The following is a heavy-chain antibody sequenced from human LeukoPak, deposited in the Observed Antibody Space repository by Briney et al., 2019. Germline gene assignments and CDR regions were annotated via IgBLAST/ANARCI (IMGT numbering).Heavy chain of an antibody. CDR3: ASAYSSTWYGWFDP. CDR2: ISSSSSYI. J-gene: IGHJ5*02. V-gene: IGHV3-21*01. D-gene: IGHD6-13*01. Sequence: PGGSLRLSCAAYGFTFSNYSMNWVRQAPGKGLEWVSSISSSSSYIYYADSAKGRFTISRDNAKNSLYLQMNSLRAEDTAVYYCASAYSSTWYGWFDPWGQGTLVTVSS. CDR1: GFTFSNYS.